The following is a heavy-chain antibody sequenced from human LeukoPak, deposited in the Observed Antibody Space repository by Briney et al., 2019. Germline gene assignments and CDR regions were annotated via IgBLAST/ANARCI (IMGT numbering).Heavy chain of an antibody. J-gene: IGHJ3*02. CDR3: ARDGYRLDAFDI. CDR1: GYSFTSYW. D-gene: IGHD5-24*01. CDR2: IYSGGST. Sequence: GESLKISCKGSGYSFTSYWISWVRQAPGKGLEWVSVIYSGGSTYYADSVKGRFTISRDNSKNTLYLQMNSLRAEDTAVYYCARDGYRLDAFDIWGQGTMVTVSS. V-gene: IGHV3-53*01.